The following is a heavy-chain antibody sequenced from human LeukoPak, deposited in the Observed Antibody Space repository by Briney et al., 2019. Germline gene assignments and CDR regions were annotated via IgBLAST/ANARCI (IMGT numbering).Heavy chain of an antibody. CDR2: INPNTGGT. J-gene: IGHJ4*02. CDR1: GYTFTGYY. D-gene: IGHD2-2*01. Sequence: GASVKVSCKASGYTFTGYYMHWVRQAPGQGLEWMGRINPNTGGTNYAQRFQGRVTMTRDTSISTAYMELSRLRSDDTAVYYCARERCSSTSCQYYFDYWGQGTLVTVSS. CDR3: ARERCSSTSCQYYFDY. V-gene: IGHV1-2*06.